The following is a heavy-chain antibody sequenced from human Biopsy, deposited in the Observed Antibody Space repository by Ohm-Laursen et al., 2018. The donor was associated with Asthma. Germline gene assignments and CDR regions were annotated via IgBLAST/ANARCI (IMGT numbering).Heavy chain of an antibody. CDR3: AREGITGTTAWFDP. CDR1: GYTFTGYY. CDR2: INPNSGGT. V-gene: IGHV1-2*06. Sequence: SVKVSCNASGYTFTGYYMHWVRQAPGQGLEWMGRINPNSGGTNYAQKFQGRVTMTRDTSISTAHMELSRLRSDDTAVYYCAREGITGTTAWFDPWGQGTLVTVSS. J-gene: IGHJ5*02. D-gene: IGHD1-7*01.